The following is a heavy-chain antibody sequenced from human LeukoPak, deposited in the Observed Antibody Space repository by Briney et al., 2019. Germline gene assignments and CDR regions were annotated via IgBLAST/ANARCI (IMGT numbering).Heavy chain of an antibody. CDR1: GFTFRDAW. D-gene: IGHD1-26*01. V-gene: IGHV3-15*01. CDR2: IKSKTDGGTT. CDR3: TTDFEFRGSYCFDY. J-gene: IGHJ4*02. Sequence: GGSLRLSCAASGFTFRDAWMTWVRQVPGKGLEWVGRIKSKTDGGTTDYAAPVKGRFTISRDDSKNTLYLQMNSLKTEDTAVYYCTTDFEFRGSYCFDYWGQGTLVTVSS.